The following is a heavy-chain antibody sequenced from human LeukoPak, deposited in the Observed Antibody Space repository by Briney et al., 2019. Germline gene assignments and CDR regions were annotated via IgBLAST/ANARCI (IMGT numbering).Heavy chain of an antibody. V-gene: IGHV3-23*01. J-gene: IGHJ4*02. CDR1: GFTFSSYA. D-gene: IGHD2-2*01. CDR2: ISGSGNRT. Sequence: GGSLRLSCAASGFTFSSYAMSWVRQAPGKGLEWVSAISGSGNRTYYADSVKGRFTISRDNSKNTLYLQMNSLRAEDTAEYYCAKGPSFYCSSTSCYWVYWGQGTLVTVSS. CDR3: AKGPSFYCSSTSCYWVY.